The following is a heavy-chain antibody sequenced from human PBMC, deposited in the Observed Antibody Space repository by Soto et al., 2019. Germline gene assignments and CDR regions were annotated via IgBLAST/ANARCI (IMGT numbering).Heavy chain of an antibody. CDR3: ARDQYNFGGGYYHFDY. CDR1: GYSFSNYG. CDR2: ISTYNGDT. V-gene: IGHV1-18*01. J-gene: IGHJ4*02. Sequence: ASVKVSCKASGYSFSNYGISWVRQAPGQGPEWMGWISTYNGDTEYAQKFQGRVTMTTDTSTSTVYMDLRSLRSDDTAVYYCARDQYNFGGGYYHFDYWGQGTLVTVSS. D-gene: IGHD3-3*01.